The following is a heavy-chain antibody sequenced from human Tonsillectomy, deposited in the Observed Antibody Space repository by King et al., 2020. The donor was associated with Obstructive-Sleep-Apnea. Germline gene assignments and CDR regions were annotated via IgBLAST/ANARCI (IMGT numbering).Heavy chain of an antibody. Sequence: VQLVESGGGVVQPGRSLRLSCAASGFTFSSYAMHWVRQAPGKGLEWVAVISYDGSNKYYADSVKGRFTISRDNSKNTLYLQMNSLRVEDTAVYYCARGRVDTAMGYYFDYWGQGTLVTVSS. CDR2: ISYDGSNK. CDR1: GFTFSSYA. D-gene: IGHD5-18*01. V-gene: IGHV3-30*04. CDR3: ARGRVDTAMGYYFDY. J-gene: IGHJ4*02.